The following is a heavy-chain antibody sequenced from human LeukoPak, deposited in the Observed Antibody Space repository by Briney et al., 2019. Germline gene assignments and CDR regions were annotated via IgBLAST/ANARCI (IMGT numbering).Heavy chain of an antibody. CDR3: ARASGQQLAGPYFDY. CDR2: IYSGGST. CDR1: GFTVSSNY. D-gene: IGHD6-13*01. V-gene: IGHV3-53*01. J-gene: IGHJ4*02. Sequence: GGSLRLSCAASGFTVSSNYMSWVRQTPGKGLEWVSVIYSGGSTYYADSVKGRFTISRDNSKNTLYLQMNSLRAEDTAVYYCARASGQQLAGPYFDYWGQGTLVTVYS.